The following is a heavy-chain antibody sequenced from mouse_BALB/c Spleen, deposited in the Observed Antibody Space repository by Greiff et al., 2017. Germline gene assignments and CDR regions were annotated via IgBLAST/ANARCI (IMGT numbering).Heavy chain of an antibody. CDR2: ISNGGGST. Sequence: VQLKESGGGLVQPGGSLKLSCAASGFTFSSYTMSWVRQTPEKRLEWVAYISNGGGSTYYPDTVKGRFTISRDNAKNTLYLQMSSLKSEDTAMYYCARPYYGSSYDAMDYWGQGTSVTVSS. V-gene: IGHV5-12-2*01. D-gene: IGHD1-1*01. J-gene: IGHJ4*01. CDR1: GFTFSSYT. CDR3: ARPYYGSSYDAMDY.